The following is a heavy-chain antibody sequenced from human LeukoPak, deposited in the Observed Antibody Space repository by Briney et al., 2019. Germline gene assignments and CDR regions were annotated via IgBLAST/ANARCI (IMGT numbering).Heavy chain of an antibody. CDR2: ISSSSDYI. CDR1: GFTFSTYT. V-gene: IGHV3-21*01. D-gene: IGHD3-22*01. CDR3: ARLGDSSGYYSGSYDY. J-gene: IGHJ4*02. Sequence: GGSLRLSCAASGFTFSTYTMNWVRQAPGKGLEWVSSISSSSDYIYYADSVKGRFTISRDNAKNSLYLQMNSLRAEDTAVYYCARLGDSSGYYSGSYDYWGQGTLVTVSS.